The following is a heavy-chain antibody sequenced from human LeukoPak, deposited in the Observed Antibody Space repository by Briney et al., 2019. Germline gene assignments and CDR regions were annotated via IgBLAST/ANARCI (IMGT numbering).Heavy chain of an antibody. D-gene: IGHD3-16*02. CDR2: ISGSGGST. CDR3: AKDLDDYVWGSYRSPFDY. J-gene: IGHJ4*02. CDR1: GGSISSYY. Sequence: ETLSLTCTVSGGSISSYYWSWVRQAPGKGLEWVSAISGSGGSTYYADSVKGRFTISRDNSKNTLYLQMNSLRAEDTAVYYCAKDLDDYVWGSYRSPFDYWGQGTLVTVSS. V-gene: IGHV3-23*01.